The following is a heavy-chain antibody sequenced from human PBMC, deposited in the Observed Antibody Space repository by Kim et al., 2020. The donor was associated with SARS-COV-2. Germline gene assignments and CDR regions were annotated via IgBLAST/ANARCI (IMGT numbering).Heavy chain of an antibody. CDR3: GRGRKGSGKIDY. D-gene: IGHD6-19*01. Sequence: SETLSLTCTVHGGSFIDYYWTWIRQSPGKGLEWIGEINDEGRTNYSPSHKGRLTLSVDTSKNQFSLKLTSVTAADRGVYYCGRGRKGSGKIDYWGQGTPVSVSP. CDR2: INDEGRT. V-gene: IGHV4-34*01. J-gene: IGHJ4*02. CDR1: GGSFIDYY.